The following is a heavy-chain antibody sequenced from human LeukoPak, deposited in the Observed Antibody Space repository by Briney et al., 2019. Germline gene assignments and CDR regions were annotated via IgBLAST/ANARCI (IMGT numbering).Heavy chain of an antibody. CDR1: GCTFSSYA. Sequence: GGSLRVSCAASGCTFSSYAISWVRQAPGKGLEWVAGISGSGGSTYYADSVQGRFTISRDNSKNTLYVQVNSLRAEDTAVYYCARTEGDYGDYSSPYYFDYWGQGTLVTVSS. CDR2: ISGSGGST. J-gene: IGHJ4*02. V-gene: IGHV3-23*01. CDR3: ARTEGDYGDYSSPYYFDY. D-gene: IGHD4-17*01.